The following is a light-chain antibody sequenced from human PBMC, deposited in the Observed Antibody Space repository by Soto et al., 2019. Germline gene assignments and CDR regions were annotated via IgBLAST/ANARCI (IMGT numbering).Light chain of an antibody. CDR1: NSDVGSSVY. CDR2: EIN. J-gene: IGLJ1*01. Sequence: QSVLTQPPSASGSPGQSISFSCAGSNSDVGSSVYVSWYQQHPGKAPKLMIYEINKRPSGVPDRFSGSKSGNTASLTVSGLQAEDEADYYCSSFAGSNNFPYVFGTGTRSPS. V-gene: IGLV2-8*01. CDR3: SSFAGSNNFPYV.